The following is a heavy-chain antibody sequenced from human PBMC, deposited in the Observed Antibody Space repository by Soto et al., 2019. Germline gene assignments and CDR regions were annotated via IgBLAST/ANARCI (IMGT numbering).Heavy chain of an antibody. V-gene: IGHV3-30*18. CDR2: ISYDGSNK. J-gene: IGHJ6*02. CDR1: GFTFSSYG. Sequence: QVQLVESGGGVVQPGRSLRLSCAASGFTFSSYGMHWVRQAPGKGLEWVAVISYDGSNKYYADSVKGRLTISRDNSKNTLYLQMDSLRAEDTAVYYCAKGRHCSATSCYFYYYGMDVWGQGTTVAVSS. D-gene: IGHD2-2*01. CDR3: AKGRHCSATSCYFYYYGMDV.